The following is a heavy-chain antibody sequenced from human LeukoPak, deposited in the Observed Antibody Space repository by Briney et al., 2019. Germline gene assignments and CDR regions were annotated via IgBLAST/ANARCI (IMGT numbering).Heavy chain of an antibody. CDR3: ARGEERWLQFSGPIGY. V-gene: IGHV3-74*01. D-gene: IGHD5-24*01. J-gene: IGHJ4*02. CDR1: GFTFSSYW. Sequence: GGSLRLSCAASGFTFSSYWMHWVRQAPGKGLVRVSRINSDGSSTSYADSVKGRFTISRDNAKNTLYLQMNSLRAEDTAVYYCARGEERWLQFSGPIGYWGQGTLVTVSS. CDR2: INSDGSST.